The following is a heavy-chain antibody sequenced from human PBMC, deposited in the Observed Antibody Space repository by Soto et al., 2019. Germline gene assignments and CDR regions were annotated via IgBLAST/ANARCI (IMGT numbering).Heavy chain of an antibody. J-gene: IGHJ4*02. CDR3: MLGSGWKDFDY. CDR1: SGSISSYY. V-gene: IGHV4-59*05. Sequence: PSETLSLTCTVSSGSISSYYWSWIRQPPGKGLEWIGSIYYSGSTYYNPSLKSRVTISVDTSKNQFSLKLSSVTASDTAVYYCMLGSGWKDFDYWGQGTLVTVSS. CDR2: IYYSGST. D-gene: IGHD3-22*01.